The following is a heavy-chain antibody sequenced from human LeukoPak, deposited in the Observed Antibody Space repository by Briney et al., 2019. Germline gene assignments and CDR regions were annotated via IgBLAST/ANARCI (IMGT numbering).Heavy chain of an antibody. CDR3: ARDKGGSPNSNWFDP. D-gene: IGHD1-26*01. V-gene: IGHV1-18*01. J-gene: IGHJ5*02. CDR2: IGAYNGNT. Sequence: ASVKVSCKASGYTFTSYGISWVRQAPGQGLEWMGWIGAYNGNTNYAQKLQGRVTMTTDTSTSTAYMELRSLRSDDTAVYYCARDKGGSPNSNWFDPWGQGTLVTVSS. CDR1: GYTFTSYG.